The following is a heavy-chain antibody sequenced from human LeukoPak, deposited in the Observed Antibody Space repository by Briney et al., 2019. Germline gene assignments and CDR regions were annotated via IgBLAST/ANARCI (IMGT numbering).Heavy chain of an antibody. J-gene: IGHJ3*02. V-gene: IGHV5-51*01. CDR1: GYSFTSYW. Sequence: GESLKISCKGSGYSFTSYWIGWVRQRPGKGLEWMGIIYPGDSDTRYSPSFQGQVTISADKSISTAYLQWSSLKASDTAMYYCARHPAYCGGDCYFDIWGQGTMVTVSS. CDR3: ARHPAYCGGDCYFDI. D-gene: IGHD2-21*02. CDR2: IYPGDSDT.